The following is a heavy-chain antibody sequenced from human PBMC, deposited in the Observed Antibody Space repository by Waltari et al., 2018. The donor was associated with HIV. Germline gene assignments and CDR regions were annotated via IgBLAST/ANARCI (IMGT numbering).Heavy chain of an antibody. Sequence: QMQLLQSGAEVKKTGSSVKVSCKASGYTFTYRYLHRVRQAPEQALEWMGWITPFNGSTNYAQKFQDRVTITRDRSMSTAYMELSSLRFEDTAMYYCARSRDYGSGKDYDMDVWGQGTTVTVSS. D-gene: IGHD3-10*01. CDR1: GYTFTYRY. CDR3: ARSRDYGSGKDYDMDV. J-gene: IGHJ6*02. V-gene: IGHV1-45*02. CDR2: ITPFNGST.